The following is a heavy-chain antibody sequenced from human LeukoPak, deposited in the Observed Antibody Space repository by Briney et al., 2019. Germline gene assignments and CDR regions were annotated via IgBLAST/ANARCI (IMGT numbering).Heavy chain of an antibody. CDR2: INLYNGAT. CDR1: GYSFTAYY. D-gene: IGHD1-14*01. CDR3: ASWARGDEPVASFDY. J-gene: IGHJ4*01. Sequence: ASVKVSCKPTGYSFTAYYIFWMRQAPGQGLECMGWINLYNGATKYSQRFQSRVTMTRVTSISTAYMELMRLRSDDTATYYWASWARGDEPVASFDYWGQGTLVTVSS. V-gene: IGHV1-2*02.